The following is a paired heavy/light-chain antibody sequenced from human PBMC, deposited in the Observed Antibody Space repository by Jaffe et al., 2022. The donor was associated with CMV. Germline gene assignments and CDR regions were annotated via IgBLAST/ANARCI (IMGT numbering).Heavy chain of an antibody. D-gene: IGHD3-22*01. CDR2: IDWDDDK. Sequence: QVTLRESGPALVKPTQTLTLTCTFSGFSLSTSGMCVSWIRQPPGKALEWLARIDWDDDKYYSTSLKTRLTISKDTSKNQVVLTMTNMDPVDTATYYCARMMVPGSSGYARGGVGGLDYWGQGTLVTVSS. CDR1: GFSLSTSGMC. CDR3: ARMMVPGSSGYARGGVGGLDY. V-gene: IGHV2-70*15. J-gene: IGHJ4*02.
Light chain of an antibody. CDR2: TLS. Sequence: DIVMTQTPLSLPVTPGEPASISCRSSQSLLDSDDGNTYLDWYLQKPGQSPQLLIYTLSYRASGVPDRFSGSGSGTDFTLKISRVEAEDVGVYYCMQRIESMYTFGQGTKLEIK. J-gene: IGKJ2*01. V-gene: IGKV2-40*01. CDR3: MQRIESMYT. CDR1: QSLLDSDDGNTY.